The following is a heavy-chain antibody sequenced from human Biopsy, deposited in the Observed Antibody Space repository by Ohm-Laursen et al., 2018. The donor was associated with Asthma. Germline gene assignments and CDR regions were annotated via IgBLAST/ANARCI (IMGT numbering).Heavy chain of an antibody. CDR3: ASAVDYSHYYGIDV. J-gene: IGHJ6*02. D-gene: IGHD3-10*01. Sequence: ASVKVSCKTSGYTFNSAGITWVRQAPGQGLEWMGWISVYNGNTKVAQKLQDRATMITDTSTSTAYMELRSLRSDDTAAYFCASAVDYSHYYGIDVWGQGTTVTVS. V-gene: IGHV1-18*01. CDR1: GYTFNSAG. CDR2: ISVYNGNT.